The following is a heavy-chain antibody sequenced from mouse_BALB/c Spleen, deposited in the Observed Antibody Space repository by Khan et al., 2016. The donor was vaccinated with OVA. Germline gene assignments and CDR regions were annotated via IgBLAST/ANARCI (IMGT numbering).Heavy chain of an antibody. Sequence: LEESGAELARPGASVKLSCTASGFTFTSYTMHWVKQSPGQGLEWIGYINPSSGYTKYNQKFKDKSTLTADKSYSTAYMQLSSLTSEDSAGYYCARTHEKWGQGTTVTVSS. J-gene: IGHJ2*01. CDR1: GFTFTSYT. CDR3: ARTHEK. CDR2: INPSSGYT. V-gene: IGHV1-4*01.